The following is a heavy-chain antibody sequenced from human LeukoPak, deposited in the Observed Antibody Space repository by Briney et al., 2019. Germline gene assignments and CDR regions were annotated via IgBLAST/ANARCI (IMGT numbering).Heavy chain of an antibody. D-gene: IGHD2-2*01. V-gene: IGHV1-18*01. CDR3: ARTPYCSSTSCYNWFDP. CDR1: GYTFTSYG. J-gene: IGHJ5*02. CDR2: ISAYNGNT. Sequence: ASVKVSCKASGYTFTSYGISWVRQAPGQGLEWMRWISAYNGNTNYAQKLQGRVTMTTDTSTSTAYMELRSLRSDDTAVYYCARTPYCSSTSCYNWFDPWGQGTLVTVSS.